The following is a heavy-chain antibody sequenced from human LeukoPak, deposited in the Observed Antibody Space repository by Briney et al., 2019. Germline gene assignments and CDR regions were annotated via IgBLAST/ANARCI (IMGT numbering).Heavy chain of an antibody. CDR1: GXSISGYY. CDR2: IFYSGST. CDR3: ARGEWDLLFDY. V-gene: IGHV4-59*01. D-gene: IGHD1-26*01. J-gene: IGHJ4*02. Sequence: PSETLSLTCTVSGXSISGYYWSWIRQPPGKGLEWIGYIFYSGSTNYNPSLKSRVTISVDTSKNQFSLKLSSVTAADTAVYYCARGEWDLLFDYWGQGTLVTVSS.